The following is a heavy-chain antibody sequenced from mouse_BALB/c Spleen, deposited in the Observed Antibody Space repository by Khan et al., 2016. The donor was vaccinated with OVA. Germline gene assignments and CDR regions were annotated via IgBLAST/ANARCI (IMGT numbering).Heavy chain of an antibody. Sequence: EVQLQESGPGLVKPSQSLSLTCTVTGYSITSDYAWNWIRQFPGNKLEWMGYISYSGNTKYNPSLKSRISVTRDTSKNQFLLQLNSVTTEDTATFYCARVYGGDFDYWGQGTTRTGSS. CDR3: ARVYGGDFDY. CDR2: ISYSGNT. CDR1: GYSITSDYA. V-gene: IGHV3-2*02. D-gene: IGHD2-10*02. J-gene: IGHJ2*01.